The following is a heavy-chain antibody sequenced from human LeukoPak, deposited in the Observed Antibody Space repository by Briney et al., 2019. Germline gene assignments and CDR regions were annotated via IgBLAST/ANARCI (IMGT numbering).Heavy chain of an antibody. CDR3: ATEAIVVVTARDYWYFDL. D-gene: IGHD2-21*02. CDR2: IIPILGMP. V-gene: IGHV1-69*04. CDR1: GGTFSSYA. J-gene: IGHJ2*01. Sequence: GASVKVSCKASGGTFSSYAISWVRQAPGQGLEWMGRIIPILGMPNYAQKFQGRVTITADKSTTTAYMELSSLRSEDTAVYYCATEAIVVVTARDYWYFDLWGRGTLVTVSS.